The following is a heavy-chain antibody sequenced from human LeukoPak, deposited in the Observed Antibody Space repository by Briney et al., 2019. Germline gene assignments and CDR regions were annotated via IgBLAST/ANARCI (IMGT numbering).Heavy chain of an antibody. V-gene: IGHV3-30-3*01. D-gene: IGHD6-19*01. CDR1: GFTFSSYA. CDR3: ARERKSGALTGYSSGWYSDY. CDR2: ISYDGSNK. J-gene: IGHJ4*02. Sequence: PGGSLRLSCAASGFTFSSYAMHWVRQAPGKGLEWVAVISYDGSNKYYADSVKGRFTISRDNSKNTLYLQMNSLRAEDTAVYYCARERKSGALTGYSSGWYSDYWGQGTLVTVSS.